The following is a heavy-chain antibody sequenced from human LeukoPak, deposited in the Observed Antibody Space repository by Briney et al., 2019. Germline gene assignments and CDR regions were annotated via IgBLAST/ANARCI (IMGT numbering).Heavy chain of an antibody. CDR3: ARDGLYDTPPV. CDR2: IIPIFGTA. D-gene: IGHD3-9*01. CDR1: GGTFSSYA. V-gene: IGHV1-69*06. Sequence: AASVKVSCKASGGTFSSYAISWVRQAPGQGLEWMGGIIPIFGTANYAQKFQGRVTITADKSTSTAYTELSSLRSENTAVYYCARDGLYDTPPVWGKGTTVTVSS. J-gene: IGHJ6*04.